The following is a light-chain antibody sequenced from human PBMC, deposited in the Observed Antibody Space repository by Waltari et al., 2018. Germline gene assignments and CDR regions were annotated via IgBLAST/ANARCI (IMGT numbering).Light chain of an antibody. J-gene: IGLJ3*02. CDR3: FLSYNGARL. V-gene: IGLV7-46*01. Sequence: QAVVTQDPSLTVSTGGTVTLTCGSTPVAVTHGHPPYWFQQKPGQAPRTLIYDTTDRHSWTPARFSGSLLGGKAALTLSGAQPEDEADYYCFLSYNGARLFGGGTKLTVL. CDR2: DTT. CDR1: PVAVTHGHP.